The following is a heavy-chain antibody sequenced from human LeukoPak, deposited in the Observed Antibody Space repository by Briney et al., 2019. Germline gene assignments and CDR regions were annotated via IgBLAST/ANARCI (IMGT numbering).Heavy chain of an antibody. J-gene: IGHJ4*02. CDR3: VYFDAIMATGDY. V-gene: IGHV3-53*04. CDR2: IYSGGST. CDR1: GFTVSSDH. Sequence: PGGSLRLSCAASGFTVSSDHMNWVRQAPGKGLEWVSVIYSGGSTYYADSVKGRFTISRHDSQNTLYLQMNSLRADDTVVYYCVYFDAIMATGDYWGQGTLVTVSS. D-gene: IGHD3-22*01.